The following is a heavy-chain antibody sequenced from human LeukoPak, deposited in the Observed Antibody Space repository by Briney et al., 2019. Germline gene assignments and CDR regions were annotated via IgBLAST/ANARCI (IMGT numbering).Heavy chain of an antibody. CDR1: GFTFSSYS. J-gene: IGHJ4*02. CDR3: AKDITSSSIFDY. V-gene: IGHV3-23*01. CDR2: ISGSGGST. D-gene: IGHD6-13*01. Sequence: GGSLRLSCAASGFTFSSYSMNWVRQAPGKGLEWVSAISGSGGSTYYADPVKGRFTISRDNSKNTLYLQMNSLRAEDTAVYYCAKDITSSSIFDYWGQGTLVTVSS.